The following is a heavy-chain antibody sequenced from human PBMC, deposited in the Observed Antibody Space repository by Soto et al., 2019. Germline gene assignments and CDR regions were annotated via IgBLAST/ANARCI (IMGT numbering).Heavy chain of an antibody. J-gene: IGHJ5*02. CDR1: GYTFTNYG. V-gene: IGHV1-18*01. Sequence: GASVKVSCKASGYTFTNYGISWVRQAPGQGLEWMGWINTYNGNTNHAQKLQGRVTMTTDTSTSTAYMELRSLRSDDTAVYYCARGVGSGTYYNQYNWFDPWGPGTLVTVSS. CDR3: ARGVGSGTYYNQYNWFDP. CDR2: INTYNGNT. D-gene: IGHD3-10*01.